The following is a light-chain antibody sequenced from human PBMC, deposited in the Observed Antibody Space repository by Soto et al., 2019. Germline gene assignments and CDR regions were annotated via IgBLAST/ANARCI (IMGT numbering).Light chain of an antibody. J-gene: IGKJ2*01. CDR1: QSVSDSY. CDR2: ATS. V-gene: IGKV3-20*01. CDR3: QQYVTSPPMYT. Sequence: ENVLTQSPGTLSLSPGERATLSCRASQSVSDSYLAWYQQKPGQTLRLLIYATSGRATGIPDRFSGSGSGTDFTLTISRVEPEDFAVYYCQQYVTSPPMYTFGQGTKLEIK.